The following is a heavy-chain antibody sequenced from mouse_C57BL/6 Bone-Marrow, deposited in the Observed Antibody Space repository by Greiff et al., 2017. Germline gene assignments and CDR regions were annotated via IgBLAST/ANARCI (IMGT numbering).Heavy chain of an antibody. D-gene: IGHD2-4*01. V-gene: IGHV1-19*01. Sequence: EVQLVESGPVLVKPGASVKMSCKASGYTFTDYYMNWVKQSHGKSLEWIGVINPYNGGTSYNQKFKGKATLTVDKSSSTAYMELNSLTSEDSAVYYCARDDYDEAMDYWGQGTSVTVSS. J-gene: IGHJ4*01. CDR2: INPYNGGT. CDR1: GYTFTDYY. CDR3: ARDDYDEAMDY.